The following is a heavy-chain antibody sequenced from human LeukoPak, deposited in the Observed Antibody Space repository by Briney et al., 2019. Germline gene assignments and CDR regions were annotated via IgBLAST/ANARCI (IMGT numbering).Heavy chain of an antibody. CDR2: IDAGNGNT. Sequence: ASVKVSCKASGYTFTSYAMHWVRQAPGQRLEWMGWIDAGNGNTKYSQKFQGRVTMTRDTSTSTVYMELSSLRSEDTAVYYCARSAVSSSPLGLWFDPWGQGTLVTVSS. CDR1: GYTFTSYA. CDR3: ARSAVSSSPLGLWFDP. D-gene: IGHD6-6*01. J-gene: IGHJ5*02. V-gene: IGHV1-3*01.